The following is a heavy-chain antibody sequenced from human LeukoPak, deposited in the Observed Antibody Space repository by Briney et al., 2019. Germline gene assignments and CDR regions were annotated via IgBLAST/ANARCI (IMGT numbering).Heavy chain of an antibody. CDR3: ARDLGYCTNGVCYDLYY. V-gene: IGHV1-46*01. CDR2: INPSGGST. D-gene: IGHD2-8*01. CDR1: GYTFTSYY. Sequence: ASVKVSCKASGYTFTSYYMHWVRQAPGQGLEWTGIINPSGGSTSYAQKFQGRVTMTRDTSTSTVYMELSSLRSEDTAVYYCARDLGYCTNGVCYDLYYWGQGTLVTVSS. J-gene: IGHJ4*02.